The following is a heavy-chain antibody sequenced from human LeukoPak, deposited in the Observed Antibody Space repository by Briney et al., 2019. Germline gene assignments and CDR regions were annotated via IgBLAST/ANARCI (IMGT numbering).Heavy chain of an antibody. CDR3: ARDRVVVVAATGYYLDY. D-gene: IGHD2-15*01. Sequence: PSETLSLTCTDSGGSISSSSYYWGWIRQPPGKGLEWIGSIYYSGSTYYNPSLKSRVTISVDTSKNQFSLKLSSVTAADTAVYYCARDRVVVVAATGYYLDYWGQGTLVTVSS. V-gene: IGHV4-39*07. CDR1: GGSISSSSYY. J-gene: IGHJ4*02. CDR2: IYYSGST.